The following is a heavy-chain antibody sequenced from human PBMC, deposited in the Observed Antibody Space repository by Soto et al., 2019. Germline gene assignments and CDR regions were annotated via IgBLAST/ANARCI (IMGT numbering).Heavy chain of an antibody. V-gene: IGHV1-18*01. CDR1: GYNFITYG. Sequence: QGQLVQSGVEVKKPGASVKVSCEASGYNFITYGITWVRQAPGQGLEWMGWISPYNTNTDYAQKLQDRVTMATDTYTNTASMAWRNLRSDETAVFYRTMLGIICGFEAFGIWGQATMVTVSS. J-gene: IGHJ3*02. D-gene: IGHD2-21*01. CDR2: ISPYNTNT. CDR3: TMLGIICGFEAFGI.